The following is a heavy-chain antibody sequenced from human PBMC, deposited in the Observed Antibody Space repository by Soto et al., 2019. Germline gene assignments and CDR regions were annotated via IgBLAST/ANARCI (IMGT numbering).Heavy chain of an antibody. J-gene: IGHJ4*02. CDR3: ARALVPPYYYDSSGPDY. CDR2: ISYDGSNK. D-gene: IGHD3-22*01. CDR1: GFTLSSYA. Sequence: GGSLRPSYAASGFTLSSYATHWVRQAPGKGLEKVAVISYDGSNKYYADSVKGRFTISRDNSKNTLYLQMNSLRAEDTAVYYCARALVPPYYYDSSGPDYWGQGTLVTVSS. V-gene: IGHV3-30-3*01.